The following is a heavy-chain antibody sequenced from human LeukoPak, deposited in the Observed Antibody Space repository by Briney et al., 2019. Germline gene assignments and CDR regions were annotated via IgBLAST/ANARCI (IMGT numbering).Heavy chain of an antibody. D-gene: IGHD5-24*01. Sequence: PSETLSLTCTLSGRSISSSSYYWGWLRQPPGKGLEWIGYIYYTGSAYYNPSLKSRVTISIATSKNQFSLNLSSVTAADTAVYYCARGRFLRWLQPYYFDCWGQGTLVTVSS. CDR2: IYYTGSA. J-gene: IGHJ4*02. V-gene: IGHV4-39*07. CDR1: GRSISSSSYY. CDR3: ARGRFLRWLQPYYFDC.